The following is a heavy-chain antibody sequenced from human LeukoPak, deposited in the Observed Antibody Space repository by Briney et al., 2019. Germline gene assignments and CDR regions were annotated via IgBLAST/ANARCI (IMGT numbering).Heavy chain of an antibody. CDR2: ISYDGSNK. D-gene: IGHD3-10*01. Sequence: PGRSLRLSCAASGFTFGSYGMHWVRQAPGKGLEWVAVISYDGSNKYYADSVKGRFTISRDNSKNTLYLQMNSLRAEDTAVYYCAKGGYGSYYFDYWGQGTLVTVSS. V-gene: IGHV3-30*18. CDR1: GFTFGSYG. CDR3: AKGGYGSYYFDY. J-gene: IGHJ4*02.